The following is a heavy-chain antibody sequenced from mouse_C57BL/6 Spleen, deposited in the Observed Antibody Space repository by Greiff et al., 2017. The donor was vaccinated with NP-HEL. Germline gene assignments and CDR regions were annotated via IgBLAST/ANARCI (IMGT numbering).Heavy chain of an antibody. V-gene: IGHV1-59*01. CDR1: GYTFTSYW. Sequence: VQLQQSGAELVRPGTSVKLSCKASGYTFTSYWMHWVKQRPGQGLEWIGVIDPSDSYTNYNQKFKGKATLTVDTSSSTAYMQLSSLTSEDSAVYYCARFVVPYSYAMDYWGQGTSVTVSS. CDR2: IDPSDSYT. J-gene: IGHJ4*01. D-gene: IGHD1-1*01. CDR3: ARFVVPYSYAMDY.